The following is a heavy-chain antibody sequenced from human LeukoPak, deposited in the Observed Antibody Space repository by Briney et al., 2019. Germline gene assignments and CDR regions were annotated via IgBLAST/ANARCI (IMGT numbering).Heavy chain of an antibody. CDR3: AKDIMGVAGRNDAFDI. CDR1: GGSFSSYY. J-gene: IGHJ3*02. V-gene: IGHV4-4*07. CDR2: IYTSWST. D-gene: IGHD6-19*01. Sequence: SETLSLTCAVSGGSFSSYYWSWIRQPAGKGLEYIGRIYTSWSTNYNPSLKSVVTMSLDPSKNQFSLKLSSVAAADTAVYSCAKDIMGVAGRNDAFDIWGQGTMVTVSS.